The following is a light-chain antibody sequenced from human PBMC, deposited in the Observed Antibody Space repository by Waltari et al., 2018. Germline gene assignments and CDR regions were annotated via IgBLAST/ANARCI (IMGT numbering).Light chain of an antibody. CDR2: SNN. V-gene: IGLV1-44*01. Sequence: QSVLTQPPSASGTPGQRVTIPCSGTSSTIGSNTVNWYQQLPGTAPNLLIYSNNQRPSGVPDRFSGSKSGTSASLAISGLQSEDEADYYCAAWDDSLNGLVFGGGTKLTVL. J-gene: IGLJ2*01. CDR1: SSTIGSNT. CDR3: AAWDDSLNGLV.